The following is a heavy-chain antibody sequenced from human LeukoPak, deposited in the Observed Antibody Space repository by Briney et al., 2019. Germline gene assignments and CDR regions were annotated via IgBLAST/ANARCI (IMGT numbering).Heavy chain of an antibody. CDR2: ISAYNGNT. Sequence: GASVKVSCKASGYTFTSYYMHWVRQAPGQGLEWMGWISAYNGNTNYAQKLQGRVTMTTDTSTSTAYMELRSLRSDDTAVYYCARVGRYLYGSNDDYWGQGTLVTVSS. V-gene: IGHV1-18*04. CDR3: ARVGRYLYGSNDDY. D-gene: IGHD3-10*01. CDR1: GYTFTSYY. J-gene: IGHJ4*02.